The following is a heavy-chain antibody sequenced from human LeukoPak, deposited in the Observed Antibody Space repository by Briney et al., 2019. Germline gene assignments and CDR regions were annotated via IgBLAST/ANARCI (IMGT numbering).Heavy chain of an antibody. CDR3: ARDDSSGYYQN. J-gene: IGHJ4*02. V-gene: IGHV1-69*05. Sequence: ASVKVSCKASGGTFSSYAISWVRQVPGQGLEWMGRIIPIFGTANYAQKFQGRVTITTDESTSTAYMELSSLRSEDTAVYYCARDDSSGYYQNWGQGTLVTVSS. CDR1: GGTFSSYA. D-gene: IGHD3-22*01. CDR2: IIPIFGTA.